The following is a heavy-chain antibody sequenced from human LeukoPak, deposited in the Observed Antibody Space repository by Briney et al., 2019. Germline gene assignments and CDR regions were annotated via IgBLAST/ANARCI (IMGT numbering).Heavy chain of an antibody. D-gene: IGHD3-10*01. Sequence: PGGSLRLSCAASGFTFSGSALHWVRQASGKGLEWVGRIRSTANGYATAYAASVKGRFTISRDDSKNTAYLQMDSLKTEDTAVYYYGSGSYADFDYWGQGILVTVSS. V-gene: IGHV3-73*01. J-gene: IGHJ4*02. CDR3: GSGSYADFDY. CDR2: IRSTANGYAT. CDR1: GFTFSGSA.